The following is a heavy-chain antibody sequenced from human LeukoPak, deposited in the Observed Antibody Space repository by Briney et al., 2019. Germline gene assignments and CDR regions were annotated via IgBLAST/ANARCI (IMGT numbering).Heavy chain of an antibody. CDR2: ISSSSGYI. D-gene: IGHD5-18*01. V-gene: IGHV3-21*04. Sequence: PGGSLRLSCAASGFTLSSYSMNWVRQAPGKGLEWVSFISSSSGYIYYADSVKGRFTISRDNSKNTLYLQMNSLRAEDTAVYYCASSGYSYGPFDYWGQGTLVTVSS. CDR1: GFTLSSYS. J-gene: IGHJ4*02. CDR3: ASSGYSYGPFDY.